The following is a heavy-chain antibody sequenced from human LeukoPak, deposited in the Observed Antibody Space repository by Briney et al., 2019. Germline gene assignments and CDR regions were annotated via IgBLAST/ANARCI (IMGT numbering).Heavy chain of an antibody. CDR2: IYYSGST. J-gene: IGHJ4*02. Sequence: SETLPLTCTVSGGSINSYYWSWIRQPPGKGLEWIGYIYYSGSTNYNPSLKSRVTISVDTSKNQFSLKLSSVTAADTAVYYCAKGSGWYTDFDYWGQGTLVTVSS. D-gene: IGHD6-19*01. V-gene: IGHV4-59*01. CDR3: AKGSGWYTDFDY. CDR1: GGSINSYY.